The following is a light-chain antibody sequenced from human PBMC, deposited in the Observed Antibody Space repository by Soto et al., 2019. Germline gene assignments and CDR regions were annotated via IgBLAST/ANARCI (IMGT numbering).Light chain of an antibody. CDR2: EVD. CDR3: SSYAGSDILL. CDR1: STDVGGHNS. Sequence: QSALTQPPSASGSPGQSVTVSCTGTSTDVGGHNSVSWYQQHPGKAPKLIIYEVDKRPSGVPDRFSGSKSGNTASLTVFGLQDDDEADYFCSSYAGSDILLFGGGTKLTVL. J-gene: IGLJ2*01. V-gene: IGLV2-8*01.